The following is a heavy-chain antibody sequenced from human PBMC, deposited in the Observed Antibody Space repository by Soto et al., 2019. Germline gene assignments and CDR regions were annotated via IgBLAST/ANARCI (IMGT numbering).Heavy chain of an antibody. J-gene: IGHJ5*02. CDR1: GGTFSSYA. V-gene: IGHV1-69*13. CDR3: ARRIAVSTGWFDP. D-gene: IGHD6-19*01. CDR2: IIPIFGTA. Sequence: SVKVSCKASGGTFSSYAISWVRQAPGQGLEWMGGIIPIFGTANYAQKFQGRVTITADESTSTAYMELSSLRSEDTAVYYCARRIAVSTGWFDPWGQGTLVTAPQ.